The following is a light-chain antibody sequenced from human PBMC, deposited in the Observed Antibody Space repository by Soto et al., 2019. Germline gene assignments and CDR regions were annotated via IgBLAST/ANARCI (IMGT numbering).Light chain of an antibody. V-gene: IGLV2-8*01. Sequence: QSALTQPPSGSGSPGQSVTISCTGTSSDVGGYNYVSWYQQHPGKAPKLMIYEVSRRPSGVPDRFSGSKSGNTASLTVSGLQAEDEADYYCSSYAGSNNYVFGTG. CDR3: SSYAGSNNYV. J-gene: IGLJ1*01. CDR2: EVS. CDR1: SSDVGGYNY.